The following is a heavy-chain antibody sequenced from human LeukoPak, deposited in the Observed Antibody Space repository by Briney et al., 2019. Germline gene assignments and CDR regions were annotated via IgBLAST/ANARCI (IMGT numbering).Heavy chain of an antibody. J-gene: IGHJ4*02. CDR3: ARSSYYYDSSGYFDYFDY. CDR2: INPNSGGT. D-gene: IGHD3-22*01. V-gene: IGHV1-2*02. Sequence: ASVKVSCKVSGYTFTGYYIHWVRRAPGQGLEWMGWINPNSGGTNYAQKFQGRVTMTRDTSISTAYMELSSLRSEDTAVYYCARSSYYYDSSGYFDYFDYWGQGTLVTVSS. CDR1: GYTFTGYY.